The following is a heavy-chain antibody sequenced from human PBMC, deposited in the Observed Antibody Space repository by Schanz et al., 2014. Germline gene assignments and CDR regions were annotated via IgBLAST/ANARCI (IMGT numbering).Heavy chain of an antibody. CDR1: GYTFTDYH. CDR3: AREGTVIRGLSGWFDP. CDR2: INPNSGGT. J-gene: IGHJ5*02. D-gene: IGHD3-10*01. Sequence: QVQLVQSGAEVKKPGASVKVSCKSSGYTFTDYHIHWVRQAPGQGLEYMGRINPNSGGTNFAQKFQGRVHMTRDTSISTVYMELSRLRSDDTAVYYCAREGTVIRGLSGWFDPWGQGTLVTVSS. V-gene: IGHV1-2*06.